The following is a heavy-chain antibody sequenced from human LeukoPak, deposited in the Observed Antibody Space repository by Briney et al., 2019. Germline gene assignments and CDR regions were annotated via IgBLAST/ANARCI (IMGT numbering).Heavy chain of an antibody. CDR3: ARDTSDYYDY. J-gene: IGHJ4*02. CDR1: GFTVKSIY. CDR2: IYSGGST. V-gene: IGHV3-66*01. D-gene: IGHD3-22*01. Sequence: GGSLRLSCEVSGFTVKSIYMSWVRQAPGKGLEWVSVIYSGGSTYYADSVKGRFTVSRDNSKNTLNLQMNSLRAEDTAVYYCARDTSDYYDYWGQGALVTVSS.